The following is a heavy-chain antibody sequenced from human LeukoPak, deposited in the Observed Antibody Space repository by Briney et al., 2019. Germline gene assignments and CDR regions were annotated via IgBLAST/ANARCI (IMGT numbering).Heavy chain of an antibody. CDR3: ASWDGFLQVFGY. CDR2: IYYSGST. Sequence: SETLSLTCTVSCGSISSYYWSWIRQPPGKGLEWIGYIYYSGSTNYNPSLKSRVTISVDTSKNQFSLKLSSVTAADTAVYYCASWDGFLQVFGYWGQGTLVTVSS. CDR1: CGSISSYY. J-gene: IGHJ4*02. D-gene: IGHD2/OR15-2a*01. V-gene: IGHV4-59*08.